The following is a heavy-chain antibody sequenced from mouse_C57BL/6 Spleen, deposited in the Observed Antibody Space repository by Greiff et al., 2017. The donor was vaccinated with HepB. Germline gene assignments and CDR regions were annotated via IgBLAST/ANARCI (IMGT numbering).Heavy chain of an antibody. CDR2: IYWDDDK. CDR1: GFSLSTSGMG. J-gene: IGHJ2*01. CDR3: TRSEGGSSYRNYFDY. V-gene: IGHV8-12*01. Sequence: QVTLKESGPGILQSSQTLSLTCSFSGFSLSTSGMGVSWIRQPSGKGLEWLAHIYWDDDKRYNPSLKSRLTISKDTSRNQVFLKITSVDTADTATYYCTRSEGGSSYRNYFDYWGQGTTLTVSS. D-gene: IGHD1-1*01.